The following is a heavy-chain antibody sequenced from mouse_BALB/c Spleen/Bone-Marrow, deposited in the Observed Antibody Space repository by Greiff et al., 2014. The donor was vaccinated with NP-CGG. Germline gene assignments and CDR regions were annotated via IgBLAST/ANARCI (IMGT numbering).Heavy chain of an antibody. Sequence: LEESGAELAKPGASVKMSCKASGYTFTSYWMYWIKQRPGQGLEWIGYINPSTGYTEYNQKFKDKATLTADKSSNTAYMQLSSLTSEDSSVYYCATKGYGNYHYYAIDYWGQGTSVTVSS. CDR3: ATKGYGNYHYYAIDY. CDR2: INPSTGYT. J-gene: IGHJ4*01. D-gene: IGHD2-1*01. CDR1: GYTFTSYW. V-gene: IGHV1-7*01.